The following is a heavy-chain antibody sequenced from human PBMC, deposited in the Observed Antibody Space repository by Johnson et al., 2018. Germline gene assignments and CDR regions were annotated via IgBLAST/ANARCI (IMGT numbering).Heavy chain of an antibody. Sequence: QVQLVQSGGGVVQPGTSLRLSCAASGFTFSYYGMHWVRQAPGKGLEWVAVIWSDGSVKYYADSVKGRFTVSRDNSKNILYLQMNSLRAEDTAVYYCAKQDDYSNHYYYGMDVWCQGTTVTVSS. J-gene: IGHJ6*02. CDR1: GFTFSYYG. CDR3: AKQDDYSNHYYYGMDV. V-gene: IGHV3-33*06. CDR2: IWSDGSVK. D-gene: IGHD4-11*01.